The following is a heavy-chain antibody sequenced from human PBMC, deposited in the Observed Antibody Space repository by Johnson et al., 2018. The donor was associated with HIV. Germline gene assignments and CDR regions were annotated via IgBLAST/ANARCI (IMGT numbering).Heavy chain of an antibody. CDR1: GFTFSSYG. CDR2: IRYDGSNK. CDR3: AKESKWESRTPHDFDI. J-gene: IGHJ3*02. Sequence: QVQLVESGGGVVQPGGSLRLSCAASGFTFSSYGMHWVRQAPGKGLEWVAFIRYDGSNKYYADSVKGRFTISRDNSKNTLYLQMKSLRAEDTAVYYCAKESKWESRTPHDFDIWGQGTMVTVSS. V-gene: IGHV3-30*02. D-gene: IGHD1-26*01.